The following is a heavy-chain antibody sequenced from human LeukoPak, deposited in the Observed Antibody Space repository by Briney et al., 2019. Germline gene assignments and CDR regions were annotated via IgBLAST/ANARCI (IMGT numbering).Heavy chain of an antibody. CDR2: ISWNSGSI. CDR1: GFTFDDYA. D-gene: IGHD3-9*01. V-gene: IGHV3-9*01. J-gene: IGHJ4*02. CDR3: ARDLRGYDILTGYPHRYFDY. Sequence: PGRSLRLSCAASGFTFDDYAMHWVRQAPGKGLEWVSGISWNSGSIGYADSVKGRFTISRDNAKNSLYLQMNSLRAEDTAVYYCARDLRGYDILTGYPHRYFDYWGQGTLVTVSS.